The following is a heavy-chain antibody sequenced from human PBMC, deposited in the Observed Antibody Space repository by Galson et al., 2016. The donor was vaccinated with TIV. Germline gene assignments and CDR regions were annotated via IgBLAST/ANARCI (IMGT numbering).Heavy chain of an antibody. CDR1: GYTFINND. J-gene: IGHJ4*02. D-gene: IGHD2-21*02. Sequence: SVKVSCKASGYTFINNDIHWVRQAPGQGLEWMGIINPSGGDATYAQKFQGRVTMTRDTSTSTISMDLSSLTSEDTAVYYRARTESCGGDCYVLDYWGQGTLVTVSS. CDR3: ARTESCGGDCYVLDY. CDR2: INPSGGDA. V-gene: IGHV1-46*01.